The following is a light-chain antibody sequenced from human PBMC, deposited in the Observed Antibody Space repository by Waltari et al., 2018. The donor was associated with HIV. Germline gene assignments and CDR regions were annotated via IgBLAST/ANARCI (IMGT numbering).Light chain of an antibody. Sequence: SYELTQPHSVSVSPGKTASITCSGDKLGEKNACWYQQKPGQSPVLVIYQDNKRPSVIPGRFSGSNSGNTATLTISETQAMDEADYYCQAWDSSTVVFGTGTKVTV. CDR3: QAWDSSTVV. CDR1: KLGEKN. CDR2: QDN. J-gene: IGLJ1*01. V-gene: IGLV3-1*01.